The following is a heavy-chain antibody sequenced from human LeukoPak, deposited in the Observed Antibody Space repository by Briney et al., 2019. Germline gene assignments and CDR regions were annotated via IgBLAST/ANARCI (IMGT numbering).Heavy chain of an antibody. D-gene: IGHD3-9*01. J-gene: IGHJ4*02. V-gene: IGHV3-74*01. CDR1: GFIFSCWW. Sequence: GGSLRLSCAASGFIFSCWWMIWFRRLPGKGLVSVSPINTDGSYIRYADSVKGRFTISSDNAKNTLYLQMNSLRPEDTGVCYCATFGLDWSIGYWGQGALVTVSS. CDR3: ATFGLDWSIGY. CDR2: INTDGSYI.